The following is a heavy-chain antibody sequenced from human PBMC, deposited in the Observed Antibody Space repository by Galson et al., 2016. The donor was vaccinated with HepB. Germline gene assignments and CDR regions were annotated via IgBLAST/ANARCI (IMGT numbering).Heavy chain of an antibody. Sequence: SLRLSCADSGFIFRSYAMNWVRQAPGKGLEWLAVISNDGSNKYFADSVKGRFTISRDNSKNTLYLQMNSLRAEDTAVYYCARFIASSWNDYYYYGMDVWGKGTTLTVSA. CDR2: ISNDGSNK. J-gene: IGHJ6*04. CDR1: GFIFRSYA. V-gene: IGHV3-30-3*01. D-gene: IGHD1-1*01. CDR3: ARFIASSWNDYYYYGMDV.